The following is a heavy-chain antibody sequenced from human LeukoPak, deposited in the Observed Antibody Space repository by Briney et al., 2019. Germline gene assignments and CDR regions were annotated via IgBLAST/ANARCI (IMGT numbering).Heavy chain of an antibody. CDR2: MYYNGNT. CDR1: GFSITTDGYY. J-gene: IGHJ4*02. CDR3: ARVAVEMATNYFDY. V-gene: IGHV4-31*03. Sequence: SETLSLTCTVSGFSITTDGYYWSWIRQHPGKGLEWIGYMYYNGNTYYNPSLKSRITISADRSKNQFSPKLTSVTAADTAVYYCARVAVEMATNYFDYWGQGTLVTVSS. D-gene: IGHD5-24*01.